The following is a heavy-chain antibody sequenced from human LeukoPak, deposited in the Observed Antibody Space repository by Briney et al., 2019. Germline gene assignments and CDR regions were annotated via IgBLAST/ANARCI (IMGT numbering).Heavy chain of an antibody. CDR3: ARHPSGSYWDPFDY. V-gene: IGHV1-18*01. Sequence: VASVKVSCKASGYTFTSYSFSWVRQAPGQGLEWMGWISAYNGYTNYAQKLQDRVTMTTDTSTSTAYMELRSLRSDDTAVYYCARHPSGSYWDPFDYWGQGTLVTVSS. CDR1: GYTFTSYS. CDR2: ISAYNGYT. D-gene: IGHD1-26*01. J-gene: IGHJ4*02.